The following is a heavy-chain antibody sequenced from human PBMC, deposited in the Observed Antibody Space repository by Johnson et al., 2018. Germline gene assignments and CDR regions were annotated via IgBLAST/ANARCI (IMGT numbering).Heavy chain of an antibody. CDR1: EFPFKRYS. CDR3: ARDKSGGELGYAHYYGMDV. V-gene: IGHV3-33*01. Sequence: QVQLVESGGGVVQXGRSXRLXCAASEFPFKRYSMPWVRQAQGKGLECVAVIWHDGSNNYYGDSVKVRFTISRDNAKNMLYLQMNSLRVEDTAVYYCARDKSGGELGYAHYYGMDVWGQGTTVTVS. J-gene: IGHJ6*02. D-gene: IGHD3-16*01. CDR2: IWHDGSNN.